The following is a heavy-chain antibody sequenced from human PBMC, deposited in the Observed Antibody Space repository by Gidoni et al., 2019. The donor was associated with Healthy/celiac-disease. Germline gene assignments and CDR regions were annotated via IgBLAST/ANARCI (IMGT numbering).Heavy chain of an antibody. V-gene: IGHV3-30-3*01. CDR3: ATNSGTDPPRAFDI. Sequence: VQLVESGGGVVQPGRSLRLPCAASGFTFSSYAIHWVRQAPGKGLEWVAVISYDGSNKYYADSVKGRFTISRDNSKNTLYLQMNSLRAEDTAVYYCATNSGTDPPRAFDIWGQGTMVTVSS. CDR1: GFTFSSYA. CDR2: ISYDGSNK. J-gene: IGHJ3*02. D-gene: IGHD1-26*01.